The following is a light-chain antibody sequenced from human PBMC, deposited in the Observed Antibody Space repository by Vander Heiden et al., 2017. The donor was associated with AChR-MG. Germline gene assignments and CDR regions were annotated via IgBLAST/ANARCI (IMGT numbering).Light chain of an antibody. J-gene: IGLJ2*01. CDR2: DGT. V-gene: IGLV2-11*01. CDR3: CSYAGSYTYVV. CDR1: SSDVGGYNY. Sequence: QSALTQPRSVSGSPGQSVTISCTGTSSDVGGYNYVSWYQQHPGKAPKFLIYDGTKRPSGVPDRFSGSKSGNTASLTISGLQAEDEADYYCCSYAGSYTYVVFGGGTKLTVL.